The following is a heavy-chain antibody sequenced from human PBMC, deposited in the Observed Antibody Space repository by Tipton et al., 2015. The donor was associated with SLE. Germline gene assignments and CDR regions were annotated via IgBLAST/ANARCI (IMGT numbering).Heavy chain of an antibody. Sequence: SLRLSCAASGFTFSSYWMHWVRQAPGKGLVWVSRINSDGSSTSYADSVKGRFTISRDNAKNTLYLQMNSLRAEDTAVYYCARDRYGDRWFGPWGQGTLVTVSS. D-gene: IGHD4-17*01. J-gene: IGHJ5*02. CDR2: INSDGSST. CDR3: ARDRYGDRWFGP. V-gene: IGHV3-74*01. CDR1: GFTFSSYW.